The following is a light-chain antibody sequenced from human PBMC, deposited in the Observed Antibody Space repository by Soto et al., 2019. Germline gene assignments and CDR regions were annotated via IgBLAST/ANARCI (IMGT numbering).Light chain of an antibody. V-gene: IGLV2-14*01. CDR3: ISYTSISTLV. Sequence: QSVLTQPASVSGSPGQSITISCTGTSSDVGAYNYVSWYQHHPGKDPKLLLYEVSDRPSGVSNRFSGSKSGNTASLTISGLQTDDEADYYCISYTSISTLVFGSGTKLTVL. J-gene: IGLJ1*01. CDR1: SSDVGAYNY. CDR2: EVS.